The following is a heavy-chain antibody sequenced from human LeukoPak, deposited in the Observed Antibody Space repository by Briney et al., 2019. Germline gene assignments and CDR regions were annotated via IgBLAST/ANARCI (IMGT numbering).Heavy chain of an antibody. J-gene: IGHJ6*02. Sequence: GGSLRLSCAASGFTFSSYSMNWVRQAPGKGLEWVSSISSSSYIYYADSVKGRFTISRDNAKNSLYLQTNSLRAEDTAVYYCARDYSSSDDSMDVWGQGTTVTVSS. CDR2: ISSSSYI. D-gene: IGHD6-13*01. CDR3: ARDYSSSDDSMDV. CDR1: GFTFSSYS. V-gene: IGHV3-21*01.